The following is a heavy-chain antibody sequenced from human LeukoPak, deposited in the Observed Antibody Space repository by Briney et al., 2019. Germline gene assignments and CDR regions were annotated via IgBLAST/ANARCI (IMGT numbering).Heavy chain of an antibody. Sequence: ASVKVSCKASGYTFIYYYVHWVRQAPGEGLEWMGWINPNSGATNYAQKFEGRATITRDTSISTASMELSGLRSDATAVYFCASRATTVVTPGDYWGQGPLVPVPS. D-gene: IGHD4-23*01. J-gene: IGHJ4*02. CDR3: ASRATTVVTPGDY. CDR2: INPNSGAT. V-gene: IGHV1-2*02. CDR1: GYTFIYYY.